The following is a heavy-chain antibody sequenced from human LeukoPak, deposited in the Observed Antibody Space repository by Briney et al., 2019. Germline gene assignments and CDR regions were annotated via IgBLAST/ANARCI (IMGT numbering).Heavy chain of an antibody. J-gene: IGHJ4*02. V-gene: IGHV3-74*01. Sequence: GGSLRLSCAASGFTFSSYSMNWVRQVPGKGLMWVSRIETDGSIITYADSVKGRFTISRDNAKNTLYLQMNTLRVEDTAVYYCARERHWSGHDQWGQGTLVAVSS. CDR1: GFTFSSYS. CDR3: ARERHWSGHDQ. D-gene: IGHD3-3*01. CDR2: IETDGSII.